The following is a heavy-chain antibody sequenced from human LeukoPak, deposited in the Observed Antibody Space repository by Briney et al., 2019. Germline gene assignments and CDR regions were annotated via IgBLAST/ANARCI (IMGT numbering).Heavy chain of an antibody. V-gene: IGHV5-51*01. CDR2: IYPGDSDT. J-gene: IGHJ5*02. Sequence: GESLKISCKGSGYNFTSYWIGWVRPMPGKGLEWMGIIYPGDSDTRYSPSFQGQVTISADKSISTAYLQWSSLKASDTAMYYCARCFDGGNSPFDPWGQGTLVTVSS. D-gene: IGHD4-23*01. CDR1: GYNFTSYW. CDR3: ARCFDGGNSPFDP.